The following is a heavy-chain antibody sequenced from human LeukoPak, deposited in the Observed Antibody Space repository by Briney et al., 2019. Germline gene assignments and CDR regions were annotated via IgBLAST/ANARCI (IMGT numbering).Heavy chain of an antibody. D-gene: IGHD3-16*02. J-gene: IGHJ5*02. V-gene: IGHV3-30*09. CDR3: ARDRPFGGVIVSYWFDP. CDR1: GFTFSSYA. CDR2: ISYDGSNK. Sequence: GGSLRLSCAASGFTFSSYAMHWVRQAPGKGLEWVAVISYDGSNKYYADSVKGRFAISRDNSKNTLYLQMNSLRAEDTAVYYCARDRPFGGVIVSYWFDPWGQGTLVTVSS.